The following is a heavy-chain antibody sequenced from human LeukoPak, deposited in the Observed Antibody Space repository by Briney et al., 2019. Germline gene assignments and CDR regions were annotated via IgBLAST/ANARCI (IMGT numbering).Heavy chain of an antibody. Sequence: GGSLRLSCAASGLTFNTYAMSWVRQAPGKGLEWVSSISGSGDNTYYADSVKGRFTISRDNSKNTLYLQMNSLRVEDTAVYYCARVMQDYGDYLPSAGPIDYWGQGTLVTVSS. CDR2: ISGSGDNT. V-gene: IGHV3-23*01. CDR3: ARVMQDYGDYLPSAGPIDY. D-gene: IGHD4-17*01. J-gene: IGHJ4*02. CDR1: GLTFNTYA.